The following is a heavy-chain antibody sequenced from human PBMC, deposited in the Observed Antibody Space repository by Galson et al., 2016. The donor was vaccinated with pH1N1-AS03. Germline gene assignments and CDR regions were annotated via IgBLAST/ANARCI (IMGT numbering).Heavy chain of an antibody. J-gene: IGHJ6*02. Sequence: SLRLSCAASGFTFSMSYIHWVRQAPGKGLEWVSRISNDGGNVRYADFVKGRFAVSRDNAKTTVFLQMNSLRADDTAVYFCARRNPNPNFAIWYQHDYGMDVWGQGTTVTVSS. D-gene: IGHD2-2*01. CDR1: GFTFSMSY. V-gene: IGHV3-74*01. CDR2: ISNDGGNV. CDR3: ARRNPNPNFAIWYQHDYGMDV.